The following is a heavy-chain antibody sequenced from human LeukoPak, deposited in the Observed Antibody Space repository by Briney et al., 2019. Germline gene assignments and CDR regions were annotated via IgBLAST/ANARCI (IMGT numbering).Heavy chain of an antibody. J-gene: IGHJ4*02. CDR3: ARSFRPCSSTSCYFSFDF. CDR1: GLTFSSYA. V-gene: IGHV3-23*01. CDR2: IHANDGNT. Sequence: GESLTLSCSASGLTFSSYAMNWVRQAPGKGLEWVSSIHANDGNTYYAESVKGRFTISRDNSKDTLYLQVNSLRAEDTAAYYCARSFRPCSSTSCYFSFDFWGQGIQVAVSS. D-gene: IGHD2-2*01.